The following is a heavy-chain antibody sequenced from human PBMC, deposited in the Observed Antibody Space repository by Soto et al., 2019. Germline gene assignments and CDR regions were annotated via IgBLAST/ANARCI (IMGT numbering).Heavy chain of an antibody. V-gene: IGHV4-34*01. J-gene: IGHJ6*03. CDR3: ASYHYYDFWIGSRHYMDV. Sequence: QVHLEQWGAGLLKPSETLSLTCAVYGGSLSGYFWSWVRQPPGKGLEWIGEINHSGSTNYNPSLKSRVTISADTPTHQFSLRLSSVTAADSAIYYCASYHYYDFWIGSRHYMDVWGKGTTVSVSS. D-gene: IGHD3-3*01. CDR1: GGSLSGYF. CDR2: INHSGST.